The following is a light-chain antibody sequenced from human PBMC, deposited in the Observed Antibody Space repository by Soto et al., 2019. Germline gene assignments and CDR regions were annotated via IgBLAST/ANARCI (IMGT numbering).Light chain of an antibody. CDR2: ENN. Sequence: QSVLTQPPSVSAAPGQTVTISCSGSSSNIGNNYVSWYQQLPGTAPKLLIYENNKRPSGIPDRFSGSKSGTSATLGITGLQTGDEADYYCGTWDSSLSAPLFGGGTKLTVL. J-gene: IGLJ3*02. V-gene: IGLV1-51*02. CDR3: GTWDSSLSAPL. CDR1: SSNIGNNY.